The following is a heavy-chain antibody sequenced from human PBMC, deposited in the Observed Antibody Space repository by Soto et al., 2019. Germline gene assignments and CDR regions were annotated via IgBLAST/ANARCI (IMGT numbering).Heavy chain of an antibody. CDR2: TSSNNGKT. J-gene: IGHJ4*02. D-gene: IGHD5-12*01. Sequence: VSVKVSCKTSGYSFTTYGISWVRQAPGQGLEWMGWTSSNNGKTKYAQKFQGRVTMTTDKSTNTVHMELRSLRSGDTAVYYCARTSVAQSEDYFDYWGQGTLVTVSS. V-gene: IGHV1-18*01. CDR3: ARTSVAQSEDYFDY. CDR1: GYSFTTYG.